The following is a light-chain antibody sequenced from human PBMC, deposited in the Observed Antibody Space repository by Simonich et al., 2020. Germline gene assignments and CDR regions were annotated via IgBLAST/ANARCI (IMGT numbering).Light chain of an antibody. J-gene: IGLJ2*01. CDR1: SSYVGGYNY. CDR3: SSYTSSSTLV. V-gene: IGLV2-14*03. Sequence: QSALTQPASVSGSPGQSITISCTATSSYVGGYNYVSWYQPHPGKAPKLIIYAVSKLPSVVSNRFAGSKSGHTASLTISGLQAEDEADYYCSSYTSSSTLVFGGGTKLTVL. CDR2: AVS.